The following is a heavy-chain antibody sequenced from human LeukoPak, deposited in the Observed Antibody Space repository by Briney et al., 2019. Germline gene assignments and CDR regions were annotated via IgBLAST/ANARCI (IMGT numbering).Heavy chain of an antibody. CDR1: GFTFSSYD. CDR2: ISDNSRTI. V-gene: IGHV3-48*04. D-gene: IGHD5-12*01. J-gene: IGHJ4*02. Sequence: GRSLRLSCVASGFTFSSYDMHWVRQAPGKGLEWVSYISDNSRTIYYADSVKGRFTIPRDNAKNSLYLQMNSLRADDTAVYYCAGDSGYSGYDLAFWGQGTLVTVSS. CDR3: AGDSGYSGYDLAF.